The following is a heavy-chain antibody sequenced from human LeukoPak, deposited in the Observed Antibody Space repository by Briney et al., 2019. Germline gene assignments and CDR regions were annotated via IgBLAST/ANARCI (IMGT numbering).Heavy chain of an antibody. CDR3: ARAALSSSGYSSQFDY. Sequence: ASVKVSCKASGGTFSSYAISWVRQAPGQGLEWMGRIIPILGVANYAQKFQGRVTITADKSTSTAYMELSSLRSEDTAVYYCARAALSSSGYSSQFDYWGQGTLVTVSS. J-gene: IGHJ4*02. D-gene: IGHD3-22*01. CDR2: IIPILGVA. V-gene: IGHV1-69*04. CDR1: GGTFSSYA.